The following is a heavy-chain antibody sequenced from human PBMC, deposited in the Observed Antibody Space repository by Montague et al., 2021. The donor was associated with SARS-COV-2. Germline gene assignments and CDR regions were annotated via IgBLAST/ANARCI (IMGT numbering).Heavy chain of an antibody. CDR2: IYWDDDK. CDR3: AHRRGLLLSDAFDI. D-gene: IGHD1-26*01. CDR1: GFSLSTSGVG. J-gene: IGHJ3*02. Sequence: PALVKPTQTLTLTCTFSGFSLSTSGVGVGWIRQPPGNALEWLALIYWDDDKRYSPSLKSRLTITKDTSKNQVVLTMTNMDPVDTATYYCAHRRGLLLSDAFDIWGQGTMVTVSS. V-gene: IGHV2-5*02.